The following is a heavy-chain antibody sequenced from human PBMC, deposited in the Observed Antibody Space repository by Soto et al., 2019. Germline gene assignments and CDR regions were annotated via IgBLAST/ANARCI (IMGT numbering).Heavy chain of an antibody. CDR1: GGTFSIYA. V-gene: IGHV1-69*13. J-gene: IGHJ6*02. CDR2: IIPIFGTA. Sequence: SVKVSFKASGGTFSIYAISWVRQAPGQGLEWMGGIIPIFGTANYAQKFQGRVTITADESTSTAYMELSSLRSEDTAVYYCARDCTNGVCYNDYYYYGMDVWGQGTTVTISS. D-gene: IGHD2-8*01. CDR3: ARDCTNGVCYNDYYYYGMDV.